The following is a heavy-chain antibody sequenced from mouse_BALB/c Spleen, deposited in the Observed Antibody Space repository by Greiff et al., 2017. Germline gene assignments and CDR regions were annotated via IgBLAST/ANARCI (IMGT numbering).Heavy chain of an antibody. CDR3: APDYYGSSYDAMDY. D-gene: IGHD1-1*01. J-gene: IGHJ4*01. Sequence: EVHLVESGGGLVKPGGSLKLSCAASGFTFSDYYMYWVRQTPEKRLEWVATISDGGSYTYYPDSVKGRFTISRDNAKNNLYLQMSSLKSEDTAMYYCAPDYYGSSYDAMDYWGQGTSVTVSS. CDR2: ISDGGSYT. CDR1: GFTFSDYY. V-gene: IGHV5-4*02.